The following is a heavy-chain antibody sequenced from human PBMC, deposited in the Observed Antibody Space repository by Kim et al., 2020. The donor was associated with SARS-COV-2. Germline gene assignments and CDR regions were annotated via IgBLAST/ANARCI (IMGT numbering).Heavy chain of an antibody. CDR1: GFTFSSYW. V-gene: IGHV3-7*01. D-gene: IGHD6-13*01. J-gene: IGHJ3*02. CDR2: IKQDGSEK. CDR3: ASLYSNNAFDI. Sequence: GGSLRLSCAASGFTFSSYWMSWVRQAPGKGLEWVANIKQDGSEKYYVDSVKGRFTISRDNAKNSLYLQMNSLRAEDTAVYYCASLYSNNAFDIWGQGTMVTVSS.